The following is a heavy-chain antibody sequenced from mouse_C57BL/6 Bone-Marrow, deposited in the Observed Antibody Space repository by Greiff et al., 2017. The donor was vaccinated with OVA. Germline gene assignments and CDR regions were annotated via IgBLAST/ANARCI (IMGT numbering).Heavy chain of an antibody. Sequence: VQLKESGAELVKPGASVKLSCTASGFNIKDYYMHWVKQRTEQGLEWIGRIDPEDGETKSAPKFQGKATITAHTSSTTAYLQLSSLTSEDTSVYYCARRANLHFDYWGTGTTLTVSS. J-gene: IGHJ2*01. CDR3: ARRANLHFDY. CDR1: GFNIKDYY. V-gene: IGHV14-2*01. D-gene: IGHD4-1*01. CDR2: IDPEDGET.